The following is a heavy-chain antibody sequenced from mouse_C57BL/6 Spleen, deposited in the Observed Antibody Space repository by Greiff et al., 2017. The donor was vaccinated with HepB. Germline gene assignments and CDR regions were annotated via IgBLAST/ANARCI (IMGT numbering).Heavy chain of an antibody. CDR2: INPSSGYT. J-gene: IGHJ4*01. Sequence: VQGVESGAELAKPGASVKLSCKASGYTFTSYWMHWVKQRPGQGLEWIGYINPSSGYTKYNQKFKDKATLTADKSSSTAYMQLSSMTYEDSAVYYCAREEDMDYWGQGTSVTVSS. CDR1: GYTFTSYW. V-gene: IGHV1-7*01. CDR3: AREEDMDY.